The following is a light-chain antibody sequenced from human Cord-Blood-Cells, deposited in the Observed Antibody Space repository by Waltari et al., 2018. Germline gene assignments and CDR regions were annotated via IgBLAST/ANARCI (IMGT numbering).Light chain of an antibody. CDR3: CSYAGSARV. CDR1: RSDVGSSNL. CDR2: EGS. Sequence: QSALTQPASVSGSPGQSITISCTGTRSDVGSSNLVSWYQQHPGKAPKLMIYEGSKRPSGVSNRFSGSKSGNTASLTISGLQAEDEADYYCCSYAGSARVFGGGTKLTVL. J-gene: IGLJ3*02. V-gene: IGLV2-23*01.